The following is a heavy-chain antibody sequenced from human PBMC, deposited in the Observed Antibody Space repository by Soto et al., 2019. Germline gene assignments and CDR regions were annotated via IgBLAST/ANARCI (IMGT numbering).Heavy chain of an antibody. CDR1: GFTFGSYA. J-gene: IGHJ4*02. Sequence: GGSLRLSCAASGFTFGSYAISWVRQAPGKGLEWVSGISAGAGRTYSADSMKGRFTISRDNSKNTLYLQMDSLRAEDTAMYYCAKESGYTYGFSNNWGQGTLVTVSS. CDR3: AKESGYTYGFSNN. V-gene: IGHV3-23*01. CDR2: ISAGAGRT. D-gene: IGHD5-18*01.